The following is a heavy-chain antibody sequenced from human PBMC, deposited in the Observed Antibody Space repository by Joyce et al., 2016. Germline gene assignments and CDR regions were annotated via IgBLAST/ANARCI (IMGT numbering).Heavy chain of an antibody. D-gene: IGHD6-6*01. J-gene: IGHJ5*02. CDR2: ITTDGSST. V-gene: IGHV3-74*01. CDR3: VRGISARPGGPNWFDP. Sequence: EVQLVESGGGLVQPGGSLRLSCAASGFSFSGYWIHWVRQAPGEGLVWVSRITTDGSSTRFADSVKGRFTISRNNAKNTLYLQMNSLRAEDTAVYYCVRGISARPGGPNWFDPWGQGTLVTVSS. CDR1: GFSFSGYW.